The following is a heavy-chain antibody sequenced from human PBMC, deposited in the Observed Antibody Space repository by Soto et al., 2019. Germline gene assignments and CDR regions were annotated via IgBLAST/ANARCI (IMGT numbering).Heavy chain of an antibody. D-gene: IGHD2-21*01. CDR2: IRGTGGET. CDR3: AQDRGWGVVSPSHDY. J-gene: IGHJ4*02. CDR1: GFTFRNFV. Sequence: EVQLLESGGGIVQPGGSLRVSCVASGFTFRNFVMSWVRQAPGKGLEWVSAIRGTGGETFYADSVRGRFTISRDKSQNTLYLQMKSLRDEDTALYFCAQDRGWGVVSPSHDYWGQGTLVTVSS. V-gene: IGHV3-23*01.